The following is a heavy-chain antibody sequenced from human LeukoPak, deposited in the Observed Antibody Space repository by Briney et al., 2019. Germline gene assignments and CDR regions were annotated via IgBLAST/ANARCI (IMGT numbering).Heavy chain of an antibody. CDR2: INPGESAT. D-gene: IGHD2-2*01. J-gene: IGHJ3*02. CDR3: ARHRPKRYCSSTSCFGAFDI. Sequence: GESLKISCKGPGYSFPNHWIGWVRKMPGRGLEWKGIINPGESATRFSPSFQCQVNFSADKSISNAYLQWSSLKASDTAMYYCARHRPKRYCSSTSCFGAFDIWGQGTMVTVSS. V-gene: IGHV5-51*01. CDR1: GYSFPNHW.